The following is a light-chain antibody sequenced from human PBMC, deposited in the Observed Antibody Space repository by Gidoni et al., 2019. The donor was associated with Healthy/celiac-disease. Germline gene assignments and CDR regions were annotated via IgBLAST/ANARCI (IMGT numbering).Light chain of an antibody. J-gene: IGLJ3*02. V-gene: IGLV1-44*01. Sequence: QSVLPQPPSSSGTPGQSVPTSCSGSSSTIGRNTVDWYQQLPGAAPKLLIYSNTQRPSGVPDRFSGSKSGTSASLAISGLQSEDEADYYCAAWDDSLIWVFGGGTKLTVL. CDR3: AAWDDSLIWV. CDR2: SNT. CDR1: SSTIGRNT.